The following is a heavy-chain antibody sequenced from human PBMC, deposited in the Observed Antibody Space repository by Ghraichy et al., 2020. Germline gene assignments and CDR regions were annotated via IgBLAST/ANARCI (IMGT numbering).Heavy chain of an antibody. Sequence: GSLRLSCAASRFTFSTYAMSWVRQAPGKGLEWVSAITGSGTNTYYADSVKGRFTISRDNSKNTLFLQMNSLRAEDTAVYYCARYCRTTSCLTDYYGMDVWGQGTTVTVSS. CDR3: ARYCRTTSCLTDYYGMDV. CDR2: ITGSGTNT. V-gene: IGHV3-23*01. J-gene: IGHJ6*02. CDR1: RFTFSTYA. D-gene: IGHD2-2*01.